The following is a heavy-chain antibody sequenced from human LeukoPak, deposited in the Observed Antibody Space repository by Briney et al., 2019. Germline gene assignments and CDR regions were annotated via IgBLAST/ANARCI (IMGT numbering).Heavy chain of an antibody. J-gene: IGHJ4*02. Sequence: SETLSLTCTVSGGSISNYYWSWIRQPPGKGLEWIGYIYYSGSTNHNPSLKSRVTISVDTSKDQFSLSLSSLTAADTAVYYCARSSESAAGLYFDSWGQGTLVTVSS. CDR1: GGSISNYY. D-gene: IGHD6-13*01. CDR3: ARSSESAAGLYFDS. V-gene: IGHV4-59*08. CDR2: IYYSGST.